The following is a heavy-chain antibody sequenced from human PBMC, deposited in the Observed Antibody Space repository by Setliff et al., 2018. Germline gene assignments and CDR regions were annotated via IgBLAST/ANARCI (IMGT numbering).Heavy chain of an antibody. CDR3: AHKKMSIITFDY. J-gene: IGHJ4*02. D-gene: IGHD3-16*01. V-gene: IGHV2-5*01. CDR1: GFSLSTSGVG. CDR2: IYWNDDK. Sequence: SGPTLVNPTQTLTLTCTFSGFSLSTSGVGVGWIRQPPGKALEWLALIYWNDDKRYSPSLRSRLTITKDTSKNRVVLTMTNMDPVDTATYYCAHKKMSIITFDYWGQGTLVTVSS.